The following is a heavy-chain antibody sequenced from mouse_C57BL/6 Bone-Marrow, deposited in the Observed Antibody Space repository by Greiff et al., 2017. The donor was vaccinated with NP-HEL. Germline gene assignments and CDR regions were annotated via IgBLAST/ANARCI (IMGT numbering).Heavy chain of an antibody. CDR1: GYTFTSYW. D-gene: IGHD2-5*01. J-gene: IGHJ1*03. CDR3: APYSNCPNGYFDV. CDR2: INPSSGYT. Sequence: VQLQQSGAELAKPGASVKLSCKASGYTFTSYWMHWVKQRPGQGLEWIGYINPSSGYTKYNQKFKDKATLTADKSSSTAYMQLSSLTYEDSAVYYSAPYSNCPNGYFDVWGTGTTVTVSS. V-gene: IGHV1-7*01.